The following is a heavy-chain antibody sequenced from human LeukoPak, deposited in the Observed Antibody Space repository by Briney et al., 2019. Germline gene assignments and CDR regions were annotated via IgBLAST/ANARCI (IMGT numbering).Heavy chain of an antibody. CDR3: AREGCFSTNCHVIGDDNWIDP. Sequence: ASVKLSCKASGYRFSASSMHWVRQAPGQGLEWMGWINPDIGATHFAQKFQGRVIMTSDTSTSTVYLELSRLRSDDTAVYYCAREGCFSTNCHVIGDDNWIDPWGQGTLVTVSS. V-gene: IGHV1-2*02. D-gene: IGHD2-2*01. J-gene: IGHJ5*02. CDR1: GYRFSASS. CDR2: INPDIGAT.